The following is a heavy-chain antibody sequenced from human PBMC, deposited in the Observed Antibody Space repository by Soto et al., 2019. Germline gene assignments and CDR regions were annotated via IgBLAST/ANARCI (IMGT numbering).Heavy chain of an antibody. J-gene: IGHJ6*02. CDR3: ARGVGDYYGSGSYYGAGRGPFYGMDV. V-gene: IGHV4-34*01. CDR2: INHSGST. D-gene: IGHD3-10*01. CDR1: GGYFSRYY. Sequence: SMTRSLTWAVSGGYFSRYYCSPVRQPHGKGLAWIGEINHSGSTNYNPSLKSRVTISVDTSKNQFSLKLSSVTAADTAVYYCARGVGDYYGSGSYYGAGRGPFYGMDVWGQGTTVS.